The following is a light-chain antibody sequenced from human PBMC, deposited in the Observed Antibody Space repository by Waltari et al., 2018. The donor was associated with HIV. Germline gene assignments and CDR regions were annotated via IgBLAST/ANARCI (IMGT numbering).Light chain of an antibody. CDR1: VLPKQY. V-gene: IGLV3-25*03. CDR2: KDS. CDR3: QSADSSGTYAV. Sequence: SYELTQPPSVSVSPGQTARITRSGDVLPKQYAYLYQQKPGQAPVVVISKDSERPSGIPERFSGSSSGTTVTLTISGVQAEDEADYYCQSADSSGTYAVFGGGTQLTVL. J-gene: IGLJ7*01.